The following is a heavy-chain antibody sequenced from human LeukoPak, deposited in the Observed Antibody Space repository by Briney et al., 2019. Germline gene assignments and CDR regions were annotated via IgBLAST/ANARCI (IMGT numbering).Heavy chain of an antibody. Sequence: GGSLRLSCAASGFTFSSYAMSWVRQAPGKGLEWVSAISGSGGSTYYIDSVKGRYTISRDNSKNTLDLQMNSLRAEDTAIYYWGVEKGESPDYWGQGTLVTVPS. CDR3: GVEKGESPDY. J-gene: IGHJ4*02. CDR1: GFTFSSYA. V-gene: IGHV3-23*01. CDR2: ISGSGGST. D-gene: IGHD2-8*01.